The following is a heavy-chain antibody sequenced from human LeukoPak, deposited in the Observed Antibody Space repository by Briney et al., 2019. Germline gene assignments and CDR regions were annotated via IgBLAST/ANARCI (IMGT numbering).Heavy chain of an antibody. CDR3: ARQSGFQYCSSTSCPRDYYYGMDV. Sequence: ASVKVSCKASGYTFTSYYMHWVRQAPGQWLEWMGIINPSGGGTSYAQKFQGRVTMTRDTSTSTVYMELSSLRTEDTAVYYCARQSGFQYCSSTSCPRDYYYGMDVWGQGTTVTVSS. D-gene: IGHD2-2*01. V-gene: IGHV1-46*01. J-gene: IGHJ6*02. CDR1: GYTFTSYY. CDR2: INPSGGGT.